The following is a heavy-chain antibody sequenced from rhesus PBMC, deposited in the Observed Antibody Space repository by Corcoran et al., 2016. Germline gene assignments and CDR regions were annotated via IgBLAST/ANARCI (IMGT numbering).Heavy chain of an antibody. J-gene: IGHJ4*01. Sequence: QVQLQESGPGLVKPSETLSLTCAVSGGSISDDYYWSWIRQPPGKGLEWIGYIYGSGGGTNYNPSLKNRVTISQDASKNQFSLKLSSVTAADTAVYYCARYYGRGYIDYWGQGVLVTVSS. CDR1: GGSISDDYY. D-gene: IGHD3-40*01. V-gene: IGHV4-106*01. CDR2: IYGSGGGT. CDR3: ARYYGRGYIDY.